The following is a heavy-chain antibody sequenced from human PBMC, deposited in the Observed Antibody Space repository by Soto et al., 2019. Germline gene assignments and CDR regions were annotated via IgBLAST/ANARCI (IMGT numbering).Heavy chain of an antibody. V-gene: IGHV3-9*01. Sequence: GGSLRLSCAASGFTFDDYAMHWVRQAPGKGLEWVSGISWNSGSMGYADSVKGRFTISRDNAKNSLYLQMNSLRAEDTALYYCAKDGDCSSTSCYGGYSYYYYYMDVWGKGTTVTVSS. CDR2: ISWNSGSM. CDR1: GFTFDDYA. CDR3: AKDGDCSSTSCYGGYSYYYYYMDV. D-gene: IGHD2-2*01. J-gene: IGHJ6*03.